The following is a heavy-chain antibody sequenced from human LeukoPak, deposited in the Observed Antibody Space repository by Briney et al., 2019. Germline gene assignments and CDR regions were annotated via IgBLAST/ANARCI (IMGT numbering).Heavy chain of an antibody. CDR3: AKRATIFGVVNPYYYYYGMDV. Sequence: PGGSLRLSCAASGFTFSSYAMSWVRQAPGKGLEWVSAISGSGGSTYYADSVKGRFTISRDNSKNTLYLQMNSLRAEDTAVYYCAKRATIFGVVNPYYYYYGMDVWGQGTTVTVSS. J-gene: IGHJ6*02. V-gene: IGHV3-23*01. CDR2: ISGSGGST. CDR1: GFTFSSYA. D-gene: IGHD3-3*01.